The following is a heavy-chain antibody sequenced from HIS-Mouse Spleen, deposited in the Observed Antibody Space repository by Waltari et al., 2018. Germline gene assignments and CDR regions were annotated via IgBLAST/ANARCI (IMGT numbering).Heavy chain of an antibody. CDR3: AKDKDTAMVKDWYFDL. J-gene: IGHJ2*01. CDR1: GFTFSSYG. CDR2: IWVNGSKK. Sequence: QVQLVESGGGVVQPGRSLRLSCAASGFTFSSYGMHWVRQAPGKGLELVAVIWVNGSKKYYADSVKGRFTISRDNSKNTLYLQMNSLRAEDTAVYYCAKDKDTAMVKDWYFDLWGRGTLVTVSS. V-gene: IGHV3-33*06. D-gene: IGHD5-18*01.